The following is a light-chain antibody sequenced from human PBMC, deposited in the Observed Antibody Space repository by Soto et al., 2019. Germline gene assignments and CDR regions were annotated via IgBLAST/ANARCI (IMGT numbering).Light chain of an antibody. V-gene: IGLV2-8*01. CDR3: SSYTGTTVI. Sequence: QLVLTQPPSASGSPGPSVTISCTGTLSDVGGQPFVSWYRQDPGKAPQLIIYDVTQRPSGVPKRFSGSWSGSTASLTVSGLRAEDESIYYCSSYTGTTVIFGGGTKLTVL. CDR1: LSDVGGQPF. CDR2: DVT. J-gene: IGLJ2*01.